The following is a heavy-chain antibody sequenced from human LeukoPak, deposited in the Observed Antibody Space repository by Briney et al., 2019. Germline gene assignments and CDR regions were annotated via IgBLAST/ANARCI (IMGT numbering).Heavy chain of an antibody. CDR1: GFTFSNYA. D-gene: IGHD6-19*01. CDR2: ITSYRRDT. CDR3: ARDGGSGWFFRY. J-gene: IGHJ4*02. V-gene: IGHV3-23*01. Sequence: GGSLRLSCEASGFTFSNYAMNWVRQTPGKGLEWVSSITSYRRDTYYADSVKGRFTISRDNSKSTLSLQMNSLRAEDTAVYYCARDGGSGWFFRYWGQGTLVTVSS.